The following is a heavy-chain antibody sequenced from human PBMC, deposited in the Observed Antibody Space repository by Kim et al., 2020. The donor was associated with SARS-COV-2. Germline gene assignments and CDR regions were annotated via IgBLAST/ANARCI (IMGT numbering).Heavy chain of an antibody. V-gene: IGHV3-53*01. CDR3: ASRNGSGIWYYGMDV. Sequence: GGSLRLSCTASGFAVSSNYMTWVRQAPGKGLDWVSIIYSGGTTYYADSVKGRFTISRDTSTNTVYLQMNSLRAEDTALYYCASRNGSGIWYYGMDVGPWDHGHRLL. D-gene: IGHD3-10*01. J-gene: IGHJ6*02. CDR1: GFAVSSNY. CDR2: IYSGGTT.